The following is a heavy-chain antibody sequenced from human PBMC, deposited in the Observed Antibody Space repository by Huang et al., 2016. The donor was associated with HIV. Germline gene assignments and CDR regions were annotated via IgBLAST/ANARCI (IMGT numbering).Heavy chain of an antibody. D-gene: IGHD3-3*01. J-gene: IGHJ4*02. V-gene: IGHV1-18*01. CDR2: NSTYKGNT. Sequence: QVQLVQSGAEVKKPGASVKVSCKASGYTFTSYGISWVRQAPGQGLEGMGWNSTYKGNTNYAQKLQGRVTMTTDTSTSTAYMELRSLRSDDTAVYYCARDGGRDFWSGYYPNYWGQGTLVTVSS. CDR3: ARDGGRDFWSGYYPNY. CDR1: GYTFTSYG.